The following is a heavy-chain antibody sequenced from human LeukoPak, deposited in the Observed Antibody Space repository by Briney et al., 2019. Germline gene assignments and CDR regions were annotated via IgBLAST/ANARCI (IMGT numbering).Heavy chain of an antibody. J-gene: IGHJ4*02. CDR3: ARTRYYYNSRSYGAPYYFDY. CDR2: IYYSGST. V-gene: IGHV4-39*01. Sequence: PSETLSLTCAVSGGSISSNSYYWGWMRQPPRKGLEWIGSIYYSGSTYYNPSLKSRVTISVDTSKNQFSLKLSSVTAADTAVYYCARTRYYYNSRSYGAPYYFDYWGQGTLVTVSS. D-gene: IGHD3-10*01. CDR1: GGSISSNSYY.